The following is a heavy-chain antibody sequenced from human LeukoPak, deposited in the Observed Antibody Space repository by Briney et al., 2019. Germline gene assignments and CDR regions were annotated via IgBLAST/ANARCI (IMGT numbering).Heavy chain of an antibody. CDR2: IYWDDDK. CDR3: AHRQQYNGNWNEGYFDH. Sequence: SGPTLMHPTRTLTLTCTFSGLSLTARPGGVGWIRQPPGKAPEWHSLIYWDDDKRYSPSLKNRLTVTKDTSKNQVILTMTNMDPVDTATYYCAHRQQYNGNWNEGYFDHWGQGALVTVSS. J-gene: IGHJ4*02. D-gene: IGHD1-1*01. V-gene: IGHV2-5*02. CDR1: GLSLTARPGG.